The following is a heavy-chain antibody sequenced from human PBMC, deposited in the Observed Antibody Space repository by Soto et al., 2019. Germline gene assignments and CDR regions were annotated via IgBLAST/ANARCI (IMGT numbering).Heavy chain of an antibody. CDR1: GYSFTSYW. J-gene: IGHJ6*03. CDR3: ARLWGDPGKIYYYYYYMDV. D-gene: IGHD3-16*01. CDR2: IYPGDSDT. Sequence: GESLKISCKGSGYSFTSYWIGWVRQMPGKGLEWMGIIYPGDSDTRYSPSFQGQVTISADKSISTAYLQWSSLKASDTAMYYCARLWGDPGKIYYYYYYMDVWGKGTTVTVSS. V-gene: IGHV5-51*01.